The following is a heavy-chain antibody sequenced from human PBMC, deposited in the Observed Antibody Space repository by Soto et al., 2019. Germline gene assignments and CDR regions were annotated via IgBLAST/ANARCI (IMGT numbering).Heavy chain of an antibody. V-gene: IGHV1-46*01. CDR3: AREDSGSSSPSDF. CDR1: GYTFTSYY. D-gene: IGHD1-26*01. Sequence: QVQLVQSGAEVKKPGASVKVSCKASGYTFTSYYMHWVRQAPGQGLEWMGIMNPSGGSTSYAQKFHGRVTMTRETSTSTVYMELSSLRSEDTAVYYCAREDSGSSSPSDFWGQGTLVTVSS. J-gene: IGHJ4*02. CDR2: MNPSGGST.